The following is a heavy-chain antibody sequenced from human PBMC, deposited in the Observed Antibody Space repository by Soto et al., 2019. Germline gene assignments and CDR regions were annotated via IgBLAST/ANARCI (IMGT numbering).Heavy chain of an antibody. CDR1: GGSISSGGYY. D-gene: IGHD5-12*01. CDR3: ARADYSGYDTVPFDP. J-gene: IGHJ5*02. V-gene: IGHV4-31*03. CDR2: IYYSGST. Sequence: ASETLSLTCTVSGGSISSGGYYWSWIRQHPGKGLEWIGYIYYSGSTYYNPSLKSRVTISVDTSKNQFSLKLSSVTAADTAVYYCARADYSGYDTVPFDPWGQGTLVTVSS.